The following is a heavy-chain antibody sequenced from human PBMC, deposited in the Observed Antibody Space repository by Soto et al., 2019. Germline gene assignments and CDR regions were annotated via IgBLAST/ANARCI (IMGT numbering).Heavy chain of an antibody. CDR2: INHSGST. CDR3: ARSFHEEYVAVAGGGPFDY. CDR1: GGSFSGYY. D-gene: IGHD6-19*01. J-gene: IGHJ4*02. V-gene: IGHV4-34*01. Sequence: SETLSLTCAVYGGSFSGYYWSWIRQPPGKGLEWIGEINHSGSTNYNPSLKSRVTISVDTSKNQFSLKLSSVTAADTAVYYCARSFHEEYVAVAGGGPFDYWGQGTLVTVSS.